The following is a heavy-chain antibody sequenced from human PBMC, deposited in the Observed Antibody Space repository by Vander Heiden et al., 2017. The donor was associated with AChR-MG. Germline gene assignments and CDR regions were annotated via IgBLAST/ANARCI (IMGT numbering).Heavy chain of an antibody. J-gene: IGHJ4*02. Sequence: EVQLVESGGGLVQPGRSLRLSCAASGFTFDDYAMHWVRQAPGKGLEWVSGISGNSGSIGYADSVKGRFTISRDNAKNSLYLQMNSLRAEDTALYYCAKDIMGKYGSAPIDYWGQGTLVTVSS. CDR2: ISGNSGSI. CDR1: GFTFDDYA. D-gene: IGHD3-10*01. V-gene: IGHV3-9*01. CDR3: AKDIMGKYGSAPIDY.